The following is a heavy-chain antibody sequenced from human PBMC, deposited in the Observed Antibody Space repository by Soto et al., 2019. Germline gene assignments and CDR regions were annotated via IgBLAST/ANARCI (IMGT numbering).Heavy chain of an antibody. Sequence: ASVKVSCKASGYTFTSYAMHWVRQAPGQRLECMGWINAGNGNTKYSQKFQGRVTITRDTSASTAYVELSSLRYEDTAIYFCANGHDNYFYYGMDVWGQGTTVTVSS. CDR3: ANGHDNYFYYGMDV. CDR1: GYTFTSYA. V-gene: IGHV1-3*01. D-gene: IGHD1-1*01. J-gene: IGHJ6*02. CDR2: INAGNGNT.